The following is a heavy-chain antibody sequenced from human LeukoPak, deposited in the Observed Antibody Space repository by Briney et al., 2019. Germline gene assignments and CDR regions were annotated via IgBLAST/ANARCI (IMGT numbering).Heavy chain of an antibody. V-gene: IGHV3-74*01. CDR2: INPDDKSA. J-gene: IGHJ4*02. CDR1: GFTFSKYW. D-gene: IGHD7-27*01. CDR3: ARASWGPKFYYFDY. Sequence: GGSLRLSCAASGFTFSKYWLHWLRQAPGKGLVWVSRINPDDKSASYADSVKGRFTIARDDARKTLYLQMNSLRAEDTAVYYCARASWGPKFYYFDYWGQGTLVTVSS.